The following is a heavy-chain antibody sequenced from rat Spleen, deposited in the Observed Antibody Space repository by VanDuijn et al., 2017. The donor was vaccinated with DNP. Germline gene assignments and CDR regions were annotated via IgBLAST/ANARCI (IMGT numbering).Heavy chain of an antibody. CDR2: ISYSGST. D-gene: IGHD1-4*01. Sequence: EVPLQESGPGLVKPSQSLSLTCSVTGYSITSYHGWNWIRWFPGAKLEWMGYISYSGSTNYNPSLKSRFSITRDTSKNQFFLQLNSVTTEDTATYYCARFYPGITGDFDYWGQGVMVTVSS. CDR3: ARFYPGITGDFDY. V-gene: IGHV3-1*01. J-gene: IGHJ2*01. CDR1: GYSITSYH.